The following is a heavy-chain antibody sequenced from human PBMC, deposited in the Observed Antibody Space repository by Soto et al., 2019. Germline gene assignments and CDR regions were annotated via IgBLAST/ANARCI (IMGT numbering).Heavy chain of an antibody. CDR1: GFTFSSYA. CDR2: ISGSGGST. J-gene: IGHJ4*02. Sequence: GGSLRLSCAASGFTFSSYAMSWVRQAPGKGLEWVSAISGSGGSTYYADSVKGRFTISRDNSKNTLYLQMNSLRAEDTAVYYCAKEEYSSSPVSTNSFFDYWGQGTLVTISS. CDR3: AKEEYSSSPVSTNSFFDY. D-gene: IGHD6-13*01. V-gene: IGHV3-23*01.